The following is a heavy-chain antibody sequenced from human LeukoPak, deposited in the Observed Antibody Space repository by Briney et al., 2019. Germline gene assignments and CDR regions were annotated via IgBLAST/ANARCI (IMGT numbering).Heavy chain of an antibody. J-gene: IGHJ4*02. CDR2: IKQDGSEK. CDR3: AKAPYDISGFSSPNYFDY. V-gene: IGHV3-7*03. D-gene: IGHD3-22*01. Sequence: GGSLRLSCAASGFTFNKHWMNWVRQAPGKGLEWVANIKQDGSEKYYVDSVKGRFTISRDNAKNSLYLQMNSLRAEDTAVYYCAKAPYDISGFSSPNYFDYWGQGTLVTVSS. CDR1: GFTFNKHW.